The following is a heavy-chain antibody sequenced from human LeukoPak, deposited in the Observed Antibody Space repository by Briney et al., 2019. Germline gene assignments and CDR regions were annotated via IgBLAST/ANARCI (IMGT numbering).Heavy chain of an antibody. Sequence: ASVKVSCKASGYTFTGYYMHWVRQAPGQGLEWMGWINPNSGGTNYAQKFQGRVTMTRDTSISTAYMELSRLRSDDTAVYYCASGQDSSGWYDEPGFDYWGQGTLATVSS. CDR3: ASGQDSSGWYDEPGFDY. V-gene: IGHV1-2*02. J-gene: IGHJ4*02. D-gene: IGHD6-19*01. CDR1: GYTFTGYY. CDR2: INPNSGGT.